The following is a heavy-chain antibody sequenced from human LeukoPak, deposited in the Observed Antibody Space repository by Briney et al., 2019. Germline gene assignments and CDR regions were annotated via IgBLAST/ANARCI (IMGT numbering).Heavy chain of an antibody. CDR3: ARDGMAVAVGYFDL. J-gene: IGHJ2*01. CDR2: TYYRSKWYN. V-gene: IGHV6-1*01. CDR1: GDSVSSNSAT. Sequence: SQTLSLTCAISGDSVSSNSATWNWIRQSPSRGLEWLGRTYYRSKWYNDYAVSVKSRITINPDTSKNQFSLQLNSVTPEDMAVYYCARDGMAVAVGYFDLWGRGTLVTVSS. D-gene: IGHD6-19*01.